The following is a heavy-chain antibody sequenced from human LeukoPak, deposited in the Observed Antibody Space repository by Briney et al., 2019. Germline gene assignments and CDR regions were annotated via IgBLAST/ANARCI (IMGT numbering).Heavy chain of an antibody. V-gene: IGHV3-23*01. CDR1: EFTFSSYA. J-gene: IGHJ4*02. CDR2: ITGSGGTT. CDR3: AKDQRAVVAATLFDY. Sequence: GGSLRLSCAASEFTFSSYAMTWVRQAPGKGLEWVSVITGSGGTTYYADSVKGRFTISRDNSKNTLYLQMNSLRAEDTAVYYCAKDQRAVVAATLFDYWGQGTLVTVSS. D-gene: IGHD2-15*01.